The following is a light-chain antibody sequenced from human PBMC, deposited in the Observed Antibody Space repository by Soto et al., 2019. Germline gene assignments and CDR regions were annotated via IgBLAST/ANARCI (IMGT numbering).Light chain of an antibody. Sequence: EIVLTQSPGTLSLSPGERATLSCRASQSVSSDYLAWYQQKPGQAPRLLLYGASNRATGIPDRFSGSGSGTDFMLTISRREPEDVAVYSCQQYGSSPYTFGQGTKLEI. CDR1: QSVSSDY. J-gene: IGKJ2*01. CDR2: GAS. V-gene: IGKV3-20*01. CDR3: QQYGSSPYT.